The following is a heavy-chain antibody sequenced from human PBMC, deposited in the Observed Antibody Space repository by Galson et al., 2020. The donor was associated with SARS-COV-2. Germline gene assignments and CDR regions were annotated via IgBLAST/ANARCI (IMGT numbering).Heavy chain of an antibody. CDR1: GYTFTGYY. J-gene: IGHJ6*02. CDR2: INPNSGGT. CDR3: ARDVRRIVGATGYYGMDV. V-gene: IGHV1-2*04. Sequence: ASVKVSCKASGYTFTGYYMHWVRQAPGQGLEWMGWINPNSGGTNYAQKFQGWVTMTRDTSISTAYMELSRLRSDDTAVYYCARDVRRIVGATGYYGMDVLGQGTTVTVSS. D-gene: IGHD1-26*01.